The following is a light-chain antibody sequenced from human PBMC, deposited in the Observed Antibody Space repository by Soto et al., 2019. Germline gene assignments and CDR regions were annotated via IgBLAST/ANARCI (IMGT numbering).Light chain of an antibody. Sequence: VMTQSPATLSVSPGEGVTLFCRASQNVATNIAWYQVKPAQAPRPLIYGSSTRATGIPATFSGSGSGTHFSLTISSLQSEDSAVYYCQQYYHWGLSFGGGTKVEI. J-gene: IGKJ4*01. V-gene: IGKV3D-15*01. CDR3: QQYYHWGLS. CDR2: GSS. CDR1: QNVATN.